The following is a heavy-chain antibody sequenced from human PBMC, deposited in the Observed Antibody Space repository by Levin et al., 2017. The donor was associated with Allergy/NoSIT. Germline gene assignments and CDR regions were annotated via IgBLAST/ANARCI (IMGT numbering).Heavy chain of an antibody. CDR1: GGSFSGYY. Sequence: SETLSLTCAVYGGSFSGYYWSWIRQPPGKGLEWIGEINHSGSTNYNPSLKSRVTISVDTSKNQFSLKLSSVTAADTAVYYCARGKRAAANDPWGQGTLVTVSS. CDR2: INHSGST. D-gene: IGHD6-13*01. V-gene: IGHV4-34*01. J-gene: IGHJ5*02. CDR3: ARGKRAAANDP.